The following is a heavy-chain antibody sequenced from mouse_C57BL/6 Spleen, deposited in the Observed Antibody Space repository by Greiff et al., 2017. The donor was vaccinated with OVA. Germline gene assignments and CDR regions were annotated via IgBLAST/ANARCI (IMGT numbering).Heavy chain of an antibody. CDR2: ISDGGSYT. D-gene: IGHD1-1*01. CDR3: AREAVVAPYFDV. J-gene: IGHJ1*03. CDR1: GFTFSSYA. Sequence: EVKVVESGGGLVKPGGSLKLSCAASGFTFSSYAMSWVRQTPEKRLEWVATISDGGSYTYYPDNVKGRFTISRDNAKNNLYLQMSHLKSEDTAMYYCAREAVVAPYFDVWGTGTTVTVSS. V-gene: IGHV5-4*01.